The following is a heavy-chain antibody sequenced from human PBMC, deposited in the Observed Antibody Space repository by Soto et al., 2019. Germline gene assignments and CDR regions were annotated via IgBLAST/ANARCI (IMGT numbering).Heavy chain of an antibody. V-gene: IGHV3-21*01. CDR2: ISASGNRT. Sequence: EVLLVESGGGQVNPGGSLRLSCAASKFTFRDYNMNWVRQAPRRGLEWVSSISASGNRTYYANSVKGRFTISRDNAGDSLYLQMNSLRVEDTAVYFCVRRRHYCIGSDCYLGAFDYWGQGTQVTVSS. CDR3: VRRRHYCIGSDCYLGAFDY. CDR1: KFTFRDYN. D-gene: IGHD2-21*02. J-gene: IGHJ4*02.